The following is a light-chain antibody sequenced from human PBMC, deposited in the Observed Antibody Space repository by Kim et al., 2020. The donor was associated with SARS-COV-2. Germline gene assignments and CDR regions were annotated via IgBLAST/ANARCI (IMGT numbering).Light chain of an antibody. V-gene: IGLV1-40*01. J-gene: IGLJ1*01. Sequence: QRVTIPCNGSRASIGAGYDVHWYQQLTGTAPKLLIYDNSTRPSGVPVRFSGSKSGTSASLAITGLQAEDEADYYCQSYDSSLSGSVFGTGTKVTVL. CDR2: DNS. CDR3: QSYDSSLSGSV. CDR1: RASIGAGYD.